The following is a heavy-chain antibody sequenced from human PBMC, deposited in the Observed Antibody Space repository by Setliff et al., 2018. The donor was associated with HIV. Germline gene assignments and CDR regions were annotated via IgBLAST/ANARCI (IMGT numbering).Heavy chain of an antibody. CDR2: TFYSGST. CDR3: ATYLSDNYLDGAFDI. Sequence: SETLSLTCTVSGASVSTTGYYWGWLRQSPGKGLQWIGTTFYSGSTYYNPSLKSRVTISLDTSNNDFSLTLTPVTAADTALYFCATYLSDNYLDGAFDIWGRGTMVTVSS. CDR1: GASVSTTGYY. D-gene: IGHD3-3*01. J-gene: IGHJ3*02. V-gene: IGHV4-39*02.